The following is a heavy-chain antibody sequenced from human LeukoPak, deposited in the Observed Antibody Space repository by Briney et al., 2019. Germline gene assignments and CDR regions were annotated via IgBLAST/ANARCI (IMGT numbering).Heavy chain of an antibody. CDR1: GYTFTVYY. V-gene: IGHV1-2*02. Sequence: GASVKVSCKASGYTFTVYYMHWVCEAPGQGLEWVGGINIKSGGTNYTQKFQGRVTITSDKSISTAYMELSRLRSDDTAVYYCARVSSFDYYDSSGYSLVSWGQGTLVTVSS. CDR2: INIKSGGT. J-gene: IGHJ5*02. D-gene: IGHD3-22*01. CDR3: ARVSSFDYYDSSGYSLVS.